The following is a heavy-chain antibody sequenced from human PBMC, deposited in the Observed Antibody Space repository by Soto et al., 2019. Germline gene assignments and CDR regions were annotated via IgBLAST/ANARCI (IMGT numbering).Heavy chain of an antibody. CDR2: TYYSGST. V-gene: IGHV4-59*01. Sequence: PSETLSLTCTVSGGSISSYYWSWIRQPPGKGLEWIGYTYYSGSTNYNPSLKSRVTISVDTSKNQFSLKLSSVTAADTAVYYCARRYGTVFDYWGQGTLVTVSS. D-gene: IGHD6-13*01. CDR3: ARRYGTVFDY. J-gene: IGHJ4*02. CDR1: GGSISSYY.